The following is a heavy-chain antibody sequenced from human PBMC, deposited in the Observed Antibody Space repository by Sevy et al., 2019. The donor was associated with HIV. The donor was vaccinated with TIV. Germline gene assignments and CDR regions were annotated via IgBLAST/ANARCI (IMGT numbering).Heavy chain of an antibody. CDR3: AKARPRITFFGVVTSGGMDV. J-gene: IGHJ6*02. D-gene: IGHD3-3*01. Sequence: GGSLRLSCAASGFTFDDYTMHWVRQAPGKGLEWVSLISWDGGSTYYADSVKGRFTISRDNSKNSLYLQMNSLRTEDTALYYCAKARPRITFFGVVTSGGMDVWGQGTTVTVSS. CDR1: GFTFDDYT. V-gene: IGHV3-43*01. CDR2: ISWDGGST.